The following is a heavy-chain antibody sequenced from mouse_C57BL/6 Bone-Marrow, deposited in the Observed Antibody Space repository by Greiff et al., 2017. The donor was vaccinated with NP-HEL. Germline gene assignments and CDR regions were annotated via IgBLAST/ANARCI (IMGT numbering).Heavy chain of an antibody. D-gene: IGHD1-1*01. CDR1: GYSITSGYY. CDR2: ISYDGSN. CDR3: ARSIITTVVAPGFAY. J-gene: IGHJ3*01. Sequence: EVKLQESGPGLVKPSQSLSLTCSVTGYSITSGYYWNWIRQFPGNKLEWMGYISYDGSNNYNPSLKNRISITRDTSKNQFFLKLNSVTTEDTATYYCARSIITTVVAPGFAYWGQGTLVTVSA. V-gene: IGHV3-6*01.